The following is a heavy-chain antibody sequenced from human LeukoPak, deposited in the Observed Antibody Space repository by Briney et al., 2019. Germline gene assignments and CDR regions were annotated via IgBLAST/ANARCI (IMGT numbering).Heavy chain of an antibody. Sequence: SETLSLTCTVSGGSISSGGYYWSWIRQHPGKGLEWIGYIYYSGSTYYNPSLKSRVTISVDTSKNQFSLKLSSVTAADTAVYYCARWGPYNWNYGGYFDYWGQGTLVTVSS. CDR1: GGSISSGGYY. D-gene: IGHD1-7*01. CDR2: IYYSGST. CDR3: ARWGPYNWNYGGYFDY. J-gene: IGHJ4*02. V-gene: IGHV4-31*03.